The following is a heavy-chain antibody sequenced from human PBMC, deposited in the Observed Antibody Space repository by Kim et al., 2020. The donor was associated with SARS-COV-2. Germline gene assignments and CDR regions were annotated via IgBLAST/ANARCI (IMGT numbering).Heavy chain of an antibody. CDR2: ISNIDGNT. Sequence: GGSLRLFCAASGFTFTDYYMSWIRQAPGKGLEWVAYISNIDGNTNYADFVEGRFTISRDNAKNSVFLQMNSLRDDDTAVYYCARGWTVDFWGQGTLVTVS. D-gene: IGHD1-1*01. CDR1: GFTFTDYY. V-gene: IGHV3-11*06. CDR3: ARGWTVDF. J-gene: IGHJ4*02.